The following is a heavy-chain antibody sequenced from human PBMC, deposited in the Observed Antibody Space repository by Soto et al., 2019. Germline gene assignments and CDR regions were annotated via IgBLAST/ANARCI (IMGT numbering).Heavy chain of an antibody. CDR2: IIPILGIA. Sequence: QVQLVQSGAEVKKPGSSVKVSCKASGGTFSSYTISWVRQAPGQGLEWMGRIIPILGIANYAQKFQGRVTITADKSTSTAYMELSSLRSEDTAVYYCARGREGRGRYFGGSGMDVWGQGTTVSVSS. CDR1: GGTFSSYT. V-gene: IGHV1-69*02. D-gene: IGHD3-9*01. CDR3: ARGREGRGRYFGGSGMDV. J-gene: IGHJ6*02.